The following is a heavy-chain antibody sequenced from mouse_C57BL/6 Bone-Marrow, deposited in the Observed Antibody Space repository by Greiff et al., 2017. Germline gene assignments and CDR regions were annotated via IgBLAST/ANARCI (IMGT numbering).Heavy chain of an antibody. CDR2: ISNGGGST. CDR1: GFTFSDYY. J-gene: IGHJ4*01. D-gene: IGHD2-2*01. Sequence: EVKLMESGGGLVQPGGSLKLSCAASGFTFSDYYMYWVRQTPEKRLEWVAYISNGGGSTYYPDTVKGRFTISRDNAKNTLYLQMSRLKSEDTAMYYCARKRVYYGYDDAMDYWGQGTSVTVSS. V-gene: IGHV5-12*01. CDR3: ARKRVYYGYDDAMDY.